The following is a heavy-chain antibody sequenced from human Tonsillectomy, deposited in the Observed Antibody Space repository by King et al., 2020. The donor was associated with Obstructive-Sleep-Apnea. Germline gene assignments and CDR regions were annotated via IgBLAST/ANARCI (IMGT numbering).Heavy chain of an antibody. V-gene: IGHV5-10-1*01. Sequence: QLVQSGAEVKKPGESLRISCKGSGYSFTSYWISWVRQMPGKGLEWMGRIDPSDSYTNYSPSFQGHVTISADKSISTAYLQWSSLKASDTAMYYCASQMVIAAAGMVGDYWGQGTLVTVSS. CDR2: IDPSDSYT. CDR3: ASQMVIAAAGMVGDY. J-gene: IGHJ4*02. CDR1: GYSFTSYW. D-gene: IGHD6-13*01.